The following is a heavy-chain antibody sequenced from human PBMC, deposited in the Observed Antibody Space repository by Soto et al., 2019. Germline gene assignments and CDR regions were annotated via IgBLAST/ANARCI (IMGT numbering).Heavy chain of an antibody. D-gene: IGHD4-17*01. CDR3: ARVPTTGHPRDY. Sequence: ASVKVSCKASGYTFTIYYMLWVRQAPGQGLEWMGIINPSGGSTSYAQKFQGRVTMTRDTSTSTVYMELSSLRSEDTAVYYCARVPTTGHPRDYWGQGTLVTVSS. CDR2: INPSGGST. J-gene: IGHJ4*02. CDR1: GYTFTIYY. V-gene: IGHV1-46*03.